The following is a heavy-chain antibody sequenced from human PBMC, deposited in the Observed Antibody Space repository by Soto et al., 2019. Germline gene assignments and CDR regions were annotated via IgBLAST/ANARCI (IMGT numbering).Heavy chain of an antibody. CDR1: GGSFSGYY. V-gene: IGHV4-34*01. D-gene: IGHD6-13*01. J-gene: IGHJ6*02. CDR3: AQYSGYSSSWYSFYYYGMDV. Sequence: SETLSLTCAVYGGSFSGYYWSWIRQPPGKGPGWIGEINHSGSTNYNPSLKSRVTISVDTSKNQFSLKLSSVTAADTAVYHCAQYSGYSSSWYSFYYYGMDVWGQGTTVTVSS. CDR2: INHSGST.